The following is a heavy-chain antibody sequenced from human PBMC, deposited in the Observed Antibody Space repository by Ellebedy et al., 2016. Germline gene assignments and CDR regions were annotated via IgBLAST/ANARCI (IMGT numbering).Heavy chain of an antibody. CDR1: GFTFSSYG. D-gene: IGHD5-18*01. CDR3: AKAGYSYGYRIIPREYFDY. CDR2: ISYDGSNK. J-gene: IGHJ4*02. Sequence: GESLKISXAASGFTFSSYGMHWVRQAPGKGLEWVAVISYDGSNKYYADSVKGRFTISRDNSKNTLYLQMNSLRAEDTAVYYCAKAGYSYGYRIIPREYFDYWGQGTLVTVSS. V-gene: IGHV3-30*18.